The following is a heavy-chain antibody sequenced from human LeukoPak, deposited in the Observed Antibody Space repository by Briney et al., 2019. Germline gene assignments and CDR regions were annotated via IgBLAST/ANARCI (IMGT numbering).Heavy chain of an antibody. CDR3: ARDGGYCTNGVCPAVYNFDY. Sequence: GASVKVSCKASGYTFTGYYMHWVRQAPGQGLEWMGIINPSGGSTSYAQKFQGRVTMTRDTSTSTVYMELSSLRSEDTAVYYCARDGGYCTNGVCPAVYNFDYWGQGTLVTVSS. CDR2: INPSGGST. V-gene: IGHV1-46*03. CDR1: GYTFTGYY. D-gene: IGHD2-8*01. J-gene: IGHJ4*02.